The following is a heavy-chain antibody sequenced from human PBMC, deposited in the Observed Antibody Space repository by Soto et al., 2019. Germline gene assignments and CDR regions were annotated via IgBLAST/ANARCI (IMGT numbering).Heavy chain of an antibody. J-gene: IGHJ3*02. CDR1: GFTFSSYG. D-gene: IGHD6-6*01. CDR3: ARVTKQLGAFDI. CDR2: IWYDGSNK. Sequence: LRLSCAASGFTFSSYGMHWVRQAPGKGLEWVAVIWYDGSNKYYADSVKGRFTISRDNSKNTLYLQMNSLRAEDTAVYYCARVTKQLGAFDIWGQGTMVTVSS. V-gene: IGHV3-33*01.